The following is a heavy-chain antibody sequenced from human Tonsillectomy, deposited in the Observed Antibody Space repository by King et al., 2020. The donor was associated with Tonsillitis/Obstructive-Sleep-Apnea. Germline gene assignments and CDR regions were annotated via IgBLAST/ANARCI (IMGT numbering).Heavy chain of an antibody. Sequence: VQLVESGGGVVQPGRSLRLSCAASGFTFSSYGVHWVRQAPGKGLEWGAVIYYDGSNKYYADSVKGRFTTSRDNSKNTLYLQMNSLRAEDTAVYYCARRVAAAGTQLLDVWGKGTTVTVSS. D-gene: IGHD6-13*01. CDR2: IYYDGSNK. CDR3: ARRVAAAGTQLLDV. J-gene: IGHJ6*04. V-gene: IGHV3-33*01. CDR1: GFTFSSYG.